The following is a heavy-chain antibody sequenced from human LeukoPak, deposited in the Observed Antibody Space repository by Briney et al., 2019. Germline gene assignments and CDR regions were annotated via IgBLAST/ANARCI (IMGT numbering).Heavy chain of an antibody. V-gene: IGHV1-8*03. CDR2: MNPNGGNT. Sequence: GASVKVSCKASGYTFTSYDINWGRQATGQRLEGRGWMNPNGGNTGYSQKWQGRVTVTRYTAISTAYMELSSLRSEDTAVYYCARGNERLDYYMGVWVKGTTVTVSS. CDR1: GYTFTSYD. CDR3: ARGNERLDYYMGV. J-gene: IGHJ6*03. D-gene: IGHD1-1*01.